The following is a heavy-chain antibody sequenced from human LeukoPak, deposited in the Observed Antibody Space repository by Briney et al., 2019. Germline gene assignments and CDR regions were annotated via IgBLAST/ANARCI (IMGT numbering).Heavy chain of an antibody. CDR3: ASLSLEYSSSFDL. D-gene: IGHD6-6*01. V-gene: IGHV1-69*13. CDR1: GGTFSSYA. J-gene: IGHJ2*01. Sequence: ASVKVSCKASGGTFSSYAISWVRQAPGQGLEWMGGIIPIFGTANYAQKFQGRVTITADESTSTAYMELSSLRSEDTAVYYCASLSLEYSSSFDLWGRGTLVTVSS. CDR2: IIPIFGTA.